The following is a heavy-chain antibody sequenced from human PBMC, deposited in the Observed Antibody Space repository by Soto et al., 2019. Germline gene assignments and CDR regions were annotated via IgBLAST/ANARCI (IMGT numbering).Heavy chain of an antibody. J-gene: IGHJ4*02. V-gene: IGHV3-48*02. CDR2: ISSSSSTI. D-gene: IGHD3-10*01. Sequence: GGSLRLSCAASGFTFSSYSMNWVRQAPGKGLEWVSYISSSSSTIYYADSVKGRFTISRDNAKNSLYLQMNSLRDEDTAVYYCVPIYGSGSYYNPQDLAYWGQGTLVTVSS. CDR3: VPIYGSGSYYNPQDLAY. CDR1: GFTFSSYS.